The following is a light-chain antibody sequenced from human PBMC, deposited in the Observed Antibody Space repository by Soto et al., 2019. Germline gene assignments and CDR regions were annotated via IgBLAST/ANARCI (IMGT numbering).Light chain of an antibody. CDR1: QSVGTS. CDR3: QQYISLPPYT. Sequence: IVMTQSPASLSVSPGERATLSCRASQSVGTSLAWYQQNPGQAPRLLIYDASTRATDIPARFSGSGSGTDFTLTISSLQSGDFAVYYCQQYISLPPYTFGQGTKLDIK. V-gene: IGKV3-15*01. J-gene: IGKJ2*01. CDR2: DAS.